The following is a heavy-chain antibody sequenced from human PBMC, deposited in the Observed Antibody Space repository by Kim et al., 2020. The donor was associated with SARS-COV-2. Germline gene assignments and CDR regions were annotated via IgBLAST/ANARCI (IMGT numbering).Heavy chain of an antibody. J-gene: IGHJ4*02. CDR3: ASGTMVRGAADY. CDR2: INACNGNT. Sequence: ASVKVSCKASGYTFTSYAMHWVRQAPGQRLEWMGWINACNGNTKYSQKFQGRVTITRDTSASTAYMELSSLRSEDTAVYYCASGTMVRGAADYWGQGTLV. D-gene: IGHD3-10*01. V-gene: IGHV1-3*01. CDR1: GYTFTSYA.